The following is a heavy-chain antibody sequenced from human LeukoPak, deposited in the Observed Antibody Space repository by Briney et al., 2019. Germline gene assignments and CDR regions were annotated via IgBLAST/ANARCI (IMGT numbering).Heavy chain of an antibody. CDR1: GGSISSYY. Sequence: SETLSLTCTVSGGSISSYYWSWIRQPAGKGLEWIGRIYTSGSTNYNPSLMSRVTMSVDTSKNQFSLKLSSVTAADTAVYYCARSPRYQLLLPFDYWGQGTLVTVSS. CDR2: IYTSGST. J-gene: IGHJ4*02. D-gene: IGHD2-2*01. V-gene: IGHV4-4*07. CDR3: ARSPRYQLLLPFDY.